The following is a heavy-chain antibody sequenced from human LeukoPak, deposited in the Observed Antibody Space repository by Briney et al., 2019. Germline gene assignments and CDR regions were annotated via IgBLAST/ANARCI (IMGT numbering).Heavy chain of an antibody. V-gene: IGHV4-61*01. Sequence: PSETLSLTCTVSGVSVSSGSYYWSWIRQPPGKGLEWIGYIYYSGSTNYNPSLKSRVTISVDTSKNQFSLKLSSVTAADTAVYYCARVATMDFDYWGQGTLVTVSS. CDR2: IYYSGST. D-gene: IGHD3-10*01. CDR3: ARVATMDFDY. CDR1: GVSVSSGSYY. J-gene: IGHJ4*02.